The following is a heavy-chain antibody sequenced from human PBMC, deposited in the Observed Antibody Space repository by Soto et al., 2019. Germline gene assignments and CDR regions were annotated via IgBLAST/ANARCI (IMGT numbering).Heavy chain of an antibody. Sequence: GGTLRLSCAGSGFSFDKAWMSWARMTPGKGLERDGRIKNKTDGAIRDYTAAVRDRFTVSRDDSRSTLHLEMNSLKTEVTAVYYCISDPDYDFRRGYHIDYSYQGALETV. CDR1: GFSFDKAW. CDR2: IKNKTDGAIR. CDR3: ISDPDYDFRRGYHIDY. D-gene: IGHD3-3*01. J-gene: IGHJ4*02. V-gene: IGHV3-15*01.